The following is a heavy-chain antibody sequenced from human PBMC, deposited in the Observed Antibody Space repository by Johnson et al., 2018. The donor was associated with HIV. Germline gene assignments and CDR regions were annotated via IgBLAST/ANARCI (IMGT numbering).Heavy chain of an antibody. J-gene: IGHJ3*02. Sequence: QVQLVESGGGVVQPGRSLRLSCAASGFTFSSYGMHWVRQAPGKGLEWVAVIWYDGSNKYYADSVKGRFTISRDNSKNTLYLQMNSLRAEDTAVYYCAKELALYSCGYGGDAFDIWGQGTMVTVS. D-gene: IGHD6-19*01. CDR3: AKELALYSCGYGGDAFDI. CDR2: IWYDGSNK. V-gene: IGHV3-33*06. CDR1: GFTFSSYG.